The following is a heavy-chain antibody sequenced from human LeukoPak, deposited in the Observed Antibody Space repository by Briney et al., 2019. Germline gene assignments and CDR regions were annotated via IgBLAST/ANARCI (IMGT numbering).Heavy chain of an antibody. D-gene: IGHD1-26*01. CDR2: IYYSGST. CDR1: GGSISSYY. V-gene: IGHV4-59*08. Sequence: SETLSLTCTVSGGSISSYYWSWVRQPPGKGLEWIGYIYYSGSTNYNPSLKSRVTISVDTSKNQFSLKLSSVTAADTAVYYCARQLEWELIPDAFDIWGQGTMVTVSS. J-gene: IGHJ3*02. CDR3: ARQLEWELIPDAFDI.